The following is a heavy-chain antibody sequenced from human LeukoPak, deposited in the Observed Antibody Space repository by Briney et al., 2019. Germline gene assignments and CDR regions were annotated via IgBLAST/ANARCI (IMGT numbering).Heavy chain of an antibody. D-gene: IGHD1-26*01. J-gene: IGHJ5*02. CDR1: GFTFSGSA. Sequence: GGSLRLSCAASGFTFSGSAMHWVRQASGKGLEWVGRIRSKANIYATAYAASVKGRFTISGDDSKNTAYLQMNSLKTEDTAVYYCTRHRWELLSNWFDPWGQGNLVTVSS. CDR2: IRSKANIYAT. CDR3: TRHRWELLSNWFDP. V-gene: IGHV3-73*01.